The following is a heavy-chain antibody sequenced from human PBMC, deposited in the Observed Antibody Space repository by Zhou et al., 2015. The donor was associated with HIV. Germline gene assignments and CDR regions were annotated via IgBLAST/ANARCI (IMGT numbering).Heavy chain of an antibody. CDR3: AREAYCTHTVCPRYYYYGMDV. V-gene: IGHV1-69*01. J-gene: IGHJ6*02. D-gene: IGHD2-8*01. CDR1: GGTFIYFG. CDR2: SIPIFGTA. Sequence: QVQLVQSGAEVKRPGSSVKVSCKASGGTFIYFGFNWVRQAPGQGLEWMGGSIPIFGTAQTAQRFQGRVTLTADESSITSYMEVSSLRFDDTAVYYCAREAYCTHTVCPRYYYYGMDVWGQGTTVTVSS.